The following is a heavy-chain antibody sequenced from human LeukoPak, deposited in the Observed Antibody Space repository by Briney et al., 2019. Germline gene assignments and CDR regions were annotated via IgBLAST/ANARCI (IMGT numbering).Heavy chain of an antibody. D-gene: IGHD3-22*01. J-gene: IGHJ4*02. Sequence: ASVKVSCKASGYTFTSYGISWVRQAPGQGLEWMGWISAYNGHTNYAQKFQGRVTMTRDTSISTAYMELIRLRSDDTAVYYCARDYYYDSSGYSPPNFDYWGQGTLVTVSS. V-gene: IGHV1-18*01. CDR2: ISAYNGHT. CDR3: ARDYYYDSSGYSPPNFDY. CDR1: GYTFTSYG.